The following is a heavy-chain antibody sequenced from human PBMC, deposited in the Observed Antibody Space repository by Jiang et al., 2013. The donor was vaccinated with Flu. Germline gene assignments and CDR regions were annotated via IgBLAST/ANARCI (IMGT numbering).Heavy chain of an antibody. CDR2: VNAANGNT. D-gene: IGHD1-26*01. CDR1: GHRFIDYG. V-gene: IGHV1-3*01. J-gene: IGHJ4*02. CDR3: ATELWGAKLFDN. Sequence: SGAEVNKPGASVKVSCKSSGHRFIDYGIHWFRQASGQSLEWMGWVNAANGNTKYSQKFQARVTITRDTSATTGYMELSSLESEDTAVYYCATELWGAKLFDNWGQGTLVTVSS.